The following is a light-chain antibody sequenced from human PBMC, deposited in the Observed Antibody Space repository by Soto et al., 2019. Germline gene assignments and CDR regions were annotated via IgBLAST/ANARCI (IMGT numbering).Light chain of an antibody. Sequence: QSVLTQPPSVSGSPGQSVTISCTGTSTDFVSYNRVSWYQQPPGTAPKLIIYEASNRPSSSCYSGSQSGNTASLTISGLQADDEADYYCCSYGDTTAVYLFGGGTKVTVL. CDR2: EAS. J-gene: IGLJ1*01. CDR3: CSYGDTTAVYL. V-gene: IGLV2-18*02. CDR1: STDFVSYNR.